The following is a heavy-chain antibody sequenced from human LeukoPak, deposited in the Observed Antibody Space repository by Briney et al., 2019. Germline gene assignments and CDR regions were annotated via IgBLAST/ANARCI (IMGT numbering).Heavy chain of an antibody. J-gene: IGHJ2*01. Sequence: RPSETLSLTCTVSGGSISSGGYYWSWIRQPPGKGLEWIGYIYYSGSTNYNPSLKSRVTMSVDTSKNQFSLKLSSVTAADTAVYYCARRNYYYDSSGYYYWYFDLWGRGTLVTVSS. V-gene: IGHV4-61*08. CDR1: GGSISSGGYY. CDR2: IYYSGST. D-gene: IGHD3-22*01. CDR3: ARRNYYYDSSGYYYWYFDL.